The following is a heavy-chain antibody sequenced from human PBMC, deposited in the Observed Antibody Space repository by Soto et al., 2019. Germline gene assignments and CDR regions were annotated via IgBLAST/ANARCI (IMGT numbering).Heavy chain of an antibody. D-gene: IGHD3-22*01. CDR3: AGDYDSSGYYYDY. V-gene: IGHV1-69*13. CDR1: GGTFSSYA. CDR2: IIPIFGTA. Sequence: ASVKVSCKASGGTFSSYAISWVRQAPGQGLEWMGGIIPIFGTANYAQKFQGRVTITADESTSTAYMELSSLRSEDTAVYYCAGDYDSSGYYYDYWGQGTLVTVSS. J-gene: IGHJ4*02.